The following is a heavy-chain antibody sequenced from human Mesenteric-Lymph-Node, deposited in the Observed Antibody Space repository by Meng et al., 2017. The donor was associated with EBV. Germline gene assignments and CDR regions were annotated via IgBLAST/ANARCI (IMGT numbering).Heavy chain of an antibody. CDR2: INNDGSGT. CDR1: GFTFGSYW. D-gene: IGHD1-26*01. Sequence: GERVESGGGLVQHGGSLRLVWAPSGFTFGSYWVQWVRQAPGKGLVWVSRINNDGSGTTYADSVRGRFTISRDNAKNTLYMQVNSLRAEDTAVYYCARDQDGAGGTIDYWGRGTLVTVSS. CDR3: ARDQDGAGGTIDY. V-gene: IGHV3-74*03. J-gene: IGHJ4*02.